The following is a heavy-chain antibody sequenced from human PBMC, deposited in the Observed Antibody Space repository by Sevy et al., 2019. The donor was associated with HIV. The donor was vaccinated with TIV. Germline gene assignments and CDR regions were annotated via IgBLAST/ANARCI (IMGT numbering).Heavy chain of an antibody. D-gene: IGHD6-13*01. CDR2: ISWNSGSI. CDR3: ARDLGSSWYDVDWYFDL. V-gene: IGHV3-9*01. Sequence: GGSLRLSCAVSGFTFDDYAMHWVRQAPGKGLEWVSSISWNSGSIDYADSVKGRVSISRDDAKNSLYLQMNSLRPEDTALYYCARDLGSSWYDVDWYFDLWGRGTLVTVSS. J-gene: IGHJ2*01. CDR1: GFTFDDYA.